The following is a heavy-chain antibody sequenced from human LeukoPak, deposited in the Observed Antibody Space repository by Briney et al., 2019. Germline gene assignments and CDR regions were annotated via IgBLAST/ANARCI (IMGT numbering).Heavy chain of an antibody. Sequence: PGGSLRLSCAASGFTFSSYNMNWVRQAPGKGLEWVSSISSSSSYIYYADSVRGRFTISRDNSKNTLYLQMNSLRAEDTAVYYCAKDISGSWSIDYWGQGTLVTVSS. CDR3: AKDISGSWSIDY. CDR2: ISSSSSYI. D-gene: IGHD6-13*01. CDR1: GFTFSSYN. J-gene: IGHJ4*02. V-gene: IGHV3-21*01.